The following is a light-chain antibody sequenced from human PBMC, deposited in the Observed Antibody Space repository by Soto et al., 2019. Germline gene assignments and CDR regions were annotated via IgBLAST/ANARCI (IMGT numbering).Light chain of an antibody. CDR3: LEYGSSPPWM. J-gene: IGKJ1*01. V-gene: IGKV3-20*01. CDR2: GAS. Sequence: EVGLTRSPGTLSLCPGERATLSCKASQSVNNNYLAWYQQRPGQAPRLLIYGASGRATGIPDRFSGSGSGTDFTLTISRLEPDDVAVYFCLEYGSSPPWMFGQGTKVDI. CDR1: QSVNNNY.